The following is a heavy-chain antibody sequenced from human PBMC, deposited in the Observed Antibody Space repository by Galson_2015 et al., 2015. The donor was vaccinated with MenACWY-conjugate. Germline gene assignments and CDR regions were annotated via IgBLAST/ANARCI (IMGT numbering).Heavy chain of an antibody. CDR2: IYHNEAT. D-gene: IGHD2/OR15-2a*01. CDR1: GDSISTSSYY. CDR3: IRHHQYPWFDP. Sequence: SETLSLTCIVSGDSISTSSYYWGWVRQPPGEALEWIGSIYHNEATYYTPSLKSRATISGDTSNNRFSLSLTSLSAADTAVYYCIRHHQYPWFDPWGQGILVTVSS. V-gene: IGHV4-39*01. J-gene: IGHJ5*02.